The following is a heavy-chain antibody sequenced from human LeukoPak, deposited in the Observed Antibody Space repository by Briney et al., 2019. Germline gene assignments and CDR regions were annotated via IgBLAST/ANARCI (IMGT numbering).Heavy chain of an antibody. CDR2: ISSSSLTI. Sequence: PGGSLRLSCAASGFTFSSYSMNWVRQAPGKGLEWVSYISSSSLTIYYADSVKGRFTISRDNAKNSLYLQMNSLRAEDTAVYYCARDRVVGAILAPDYYYGMDVWGQGTTVTVSS. J-gene: IGHJ6*02. D-gene: IGHD1-26*01. CDR3: ARDRVVGAILAPDYYYGMDV. CDR1: GFTFSSYS. V-gene: IGHV3-48*01.